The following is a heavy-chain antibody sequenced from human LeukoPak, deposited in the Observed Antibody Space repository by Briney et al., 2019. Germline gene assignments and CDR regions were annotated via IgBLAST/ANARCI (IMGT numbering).Heavy chain of an antibody. CDR1: GFTFSTYA. J-gene: IGHJ4*02. Sequence: SGGSLRLSCVASGFTFSTYAMGWVRQVPGKGLEWVSSVSESGGGTYYANSVKGRFTISRDNAKNSLYLQMNSLRAEDTAVYYCARENIYFWSGYSEEFDYWGQGTLATVSS. V-gene: IGHV3-23*01. CDR2: VSESGGGT. CDR3: ARENIYFWSGYSEEFDY. D-gene: IGHD3-3*01.